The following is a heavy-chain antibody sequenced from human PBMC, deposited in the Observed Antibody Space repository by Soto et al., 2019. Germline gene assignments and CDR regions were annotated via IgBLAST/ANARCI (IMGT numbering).Heavy chain of an antibody. J-gene: IGHJ4*02. CDR2: IYYSGIT. CDR1: GRSISSYY. D-gene: IGHD3-9*01. V-gene: IGHV4-59*01. Sequence: PSETLSLTCTVSGRSISSYYWSWIRQPPGKALEWIGYIYYSGITKYNPSLKSRVTISVDTSKNQFSLKFSSVTAADTAVYYCASRILTGYYIDYWGQGTLVTAPQ. CDR3: ASRILTGYYIDY.